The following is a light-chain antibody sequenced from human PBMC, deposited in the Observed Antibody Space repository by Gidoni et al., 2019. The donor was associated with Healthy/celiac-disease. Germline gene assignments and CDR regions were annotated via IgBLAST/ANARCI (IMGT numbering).Light chain of an antibody. Sequence: EIVLTQSPATLSLSPGERATLSCRASQSVSSYLAWYQQKPGQAPRLLIYDASNRATGIPARFSGSWSGTDFTLTISSLEPEDFAVYYCQQRSNWPPGHTFGGGTKLEIK. CDR3: QQRSNWPPGHT. CDR2: DAS. V-gene: IGKV3-11*01. J-gene: IGKJ4*01. CDR1: QSVSSY.